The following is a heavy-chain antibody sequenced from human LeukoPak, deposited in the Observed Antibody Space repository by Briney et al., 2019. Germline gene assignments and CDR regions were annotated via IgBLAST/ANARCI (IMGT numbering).Heavy chain of an antibody. D-gene: IGHD6-19*01. Sequence: SETLSLTCTVSGGSISSYYWSWIRQSPGRGLERIGYMSYSGNTNYNPSLESRVTISVDTSKNQFSLKLTSLTAADTAVYYCARNGGGRSFDYWGQGTLVAVSS. CDR2: MSYSGNT. CDR3: ARNGGGRSFDY. CDR1: GGSISSYY. J-gene: IGHJ4*02. V-gene: IGHV4-59*08.